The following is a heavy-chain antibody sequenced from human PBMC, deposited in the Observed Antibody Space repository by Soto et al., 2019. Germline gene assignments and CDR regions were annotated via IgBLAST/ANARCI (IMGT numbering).Heavy chain of an antibody. V-gene: IGHV1-69*06. Sequence: QVLLVQSGAEVKKPGSSVQVSCKLSGATFSSYAMSWVRQAPGHGLEWIGGIIPFFGTPNYAQKFQGRDTITADTSTATSYMELSSIRADDTAVYYCEKDKCAYYSHLLYLGQGTLVTVSS. D-gene: IGHD3-22*01. CDR2: IIPFFGTP. CDR1: GATFSSYA. CDR3: EKDKCAYYSHLLY. J-gene: IGHJ4*02.